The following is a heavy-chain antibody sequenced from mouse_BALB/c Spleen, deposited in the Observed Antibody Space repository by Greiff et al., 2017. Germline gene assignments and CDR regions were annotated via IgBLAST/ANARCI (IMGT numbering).Heavy chain of an antibody. D-gene: IGHD1-1*01. V-gene: IGHV14-1*02. CDR2: IDPENGNT. J-gene: IGHJ4*01. Sequence: VQLQQSGAELVRPGALVKLSCKASGFNIKDYYMHWVKQRPEQGLEWIGWIDPENGNTIYDPKFQGKASITADTSSNTAYLQLSSLTSEDTAVYYCAIYYGSTYYAMDYWGQGTSVTVSS. CDR3: AIYYGSTYYAMDY. CDR1: GFNIKDYY.